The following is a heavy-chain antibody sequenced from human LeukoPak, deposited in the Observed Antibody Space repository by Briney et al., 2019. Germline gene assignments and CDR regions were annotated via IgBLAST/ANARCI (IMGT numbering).Heavy chain of an antibody. CDR2: IIPILGTA. D-gene: IGHD6-19*01. Sequence: GASVKVSCKASGGTFSSYAISWVRQAPGQGLEWMGGIIPILGTANYAQKFQGRVTITADESTSTAYMELSSLRSEDTAVYYCARGLGDSSGWYVYWGQGTLVTVSS. V-gene: IGHV1-69*13. CDR3: ARGLGDSSGWYVY. CDR1: GGTFSSYA. J-gene: IGHJ4*02.